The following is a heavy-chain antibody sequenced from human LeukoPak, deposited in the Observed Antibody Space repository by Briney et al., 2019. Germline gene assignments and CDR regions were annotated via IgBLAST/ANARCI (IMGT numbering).Heavy chain of an antibody. J-gene: IGHJ4*02. V-gene: IGHV4-34*01. CDR1: GGSFSGYY. Sequence: SETLSLTCAVYGGSFSGYYWSWIRQPPGKGLEWIGEINHSGSTNYNPSLKSRVTISVDTSKNQFSLKLSSVTAADAAVYYCARREGGYWGQGTLVTVSS. CDR3: ARREGGY. CDR2: INHSGST. D-gene: IGHD1-26*01.